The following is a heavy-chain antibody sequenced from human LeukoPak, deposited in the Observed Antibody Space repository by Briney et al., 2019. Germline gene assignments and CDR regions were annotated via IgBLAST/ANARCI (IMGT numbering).Heavy chain of an antibody. Sequence: SETLSLTCTVSGGSVSGYYWSWIRQPPGKGLEWIGYKYNSGSTNYNPSLKSRVTISVDTSKNQFSLKLSSVTAADTAVYYCASHSGYDYFDYWGQGTLVTVSS. V-gene: IGHV4-59*02. J-gene: IGHJ4*02. D-gene: IGHD5-12*01. CDR3: ASHSGYDYFDY. CDR2: KYNSGST. CDR1: GGSVSGYY.